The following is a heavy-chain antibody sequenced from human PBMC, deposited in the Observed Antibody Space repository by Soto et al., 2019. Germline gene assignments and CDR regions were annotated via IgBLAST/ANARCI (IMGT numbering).Heavy chain of an antibody. CDR1: GFTFSSYG. CDR3: AGGSPNFGVVIWSPPPPYDY. CDR2: IWYDGSNK. J-gene: IGHJ4*02. Sequence: QVQLVESGGGVVQPGRSLRLSCAASGFTFSSYGMHWVRQAPGKGLEWVAVIWYDGSNKYYADSVKGRFTISRDNSKNPLYLQMNSLGAGDTAVDYCAGGSPNFGVVIWSPPPPYDYWGQGTLVTVSS. V-gene: IGHV3-33*01. D-gene: IGHD3-3*01.